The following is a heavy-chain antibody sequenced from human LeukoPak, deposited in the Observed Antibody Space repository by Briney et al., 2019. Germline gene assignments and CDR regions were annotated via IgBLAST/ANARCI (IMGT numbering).Heavy chain of an antibody. CDR2: ISSDGSST. J-gene: IGHJ4*02. V-gene: IGHV3-74*01. CDR3: ARTLATRNFDY. CDR1: GFTFNNYW. Sequence: GGSLRLSCAASGFTFNNYWMHWFRQAPGKGLIWVSRISSDGSSTNYADSVKGRFTISRDNAKNTLHLQMNSLTAEDTAVYYCARTLATRNFDYWGQGTLVTVSS. D-gene: IGHD2-15*01.